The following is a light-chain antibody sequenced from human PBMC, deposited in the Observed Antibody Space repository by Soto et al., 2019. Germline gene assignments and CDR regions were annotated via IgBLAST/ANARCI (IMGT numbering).Light chain of an antibody. V-gene: IGKV1-39*01. CDR1: XSISNY. CDR2: GAS. J-gene: IGKJ4*01. Sequence: DIQMTXXXXXXXASVGDRVNITCRASXSISNYLNWYQQKPGRAPSLLIHGASSLQGGVPSRFSGSGSGTDFTLTISSLQPEDFTTYYCHQTYSAPLTFGGGTKVEI. CDR3: HQTYSAPLT.